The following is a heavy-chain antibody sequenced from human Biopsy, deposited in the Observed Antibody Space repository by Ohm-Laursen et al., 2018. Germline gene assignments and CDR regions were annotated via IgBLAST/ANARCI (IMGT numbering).Heavy chain of an antibody. J-gene: IGHJ3*01. V-gene: IGHV4-59*10. Sequence: SETLSLTCAVYGGSLSGYYWSWIRQPAGKGLEWIGRIYPGGSTNYNPSLKSRVTMSVDTSKKQLSLRLRSVTAADTAMYYCASVVLGPTNDAFDLWGQGTMVVVSS. D-gene: IGHD3-22*01. CDR3: ASVVLGPTNDAFDL. CDR2: IYPGGST. CDR1: GGSLSGYY.